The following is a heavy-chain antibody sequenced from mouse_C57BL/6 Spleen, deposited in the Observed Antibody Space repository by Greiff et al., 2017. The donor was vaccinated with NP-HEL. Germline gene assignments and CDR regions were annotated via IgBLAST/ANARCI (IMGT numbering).Heavy chain of an antibody. CDR3: AKNHEVVARDYAMDD. D-gene: IGHD1-1*01. V-gene: IGHV2-5*01. CDR1: GFSLTSYG. J-gene: IGHJ4*01. CDR2: IWRGGST. Sequence: VQLQQSGPGLVQPSPSLSITCTVSGFSLTSYGVHWVRQSPGKGLEWLGVIWRGGSTDYNAAFMSRLSITKDNSKSQVFFKMNSLQADDTAIYYCAKNHEVVARDYAMDDWGQGTSVTVSS.